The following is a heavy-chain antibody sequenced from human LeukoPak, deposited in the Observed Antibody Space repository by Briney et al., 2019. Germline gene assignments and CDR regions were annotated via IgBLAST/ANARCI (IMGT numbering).Heavy chain of an antibody. J-gene: IGHJ4*02. CDR1: GGSISSNY. CDR2: IYYRGST. D-gene: IGHD4-17*01. V-gene: IGHV4-59*08. Sequence: PSETLSLTCTVSGGSISSNYWSWIRQSPGKGLEWIGYIYYRGSTDYNPSLKSRVTMSVDTSKNQFSLNLSSVTAADTAVYYCARLYGDYYFDYWGQGTLVTVSS. CDR3: ARLYGDYYFDY.